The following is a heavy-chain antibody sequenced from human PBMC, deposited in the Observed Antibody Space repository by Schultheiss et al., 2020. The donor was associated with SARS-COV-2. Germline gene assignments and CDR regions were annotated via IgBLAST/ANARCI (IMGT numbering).Heavy chain of an antibody. Sequence: GGSLRLSCAASGFTFSSYSMNWVRQAPGKGLEWVSSISSSSSYIYYADSVKGRFTISRDNAKNSLYLQMNSLRAEDTAVYYCARDRYDFWSGFTNYYYYGMNVGGQGTSVTVSS. CDR3: ARDRYDFWSGFTNYYYYGMNV. CDR1: GFTFSSYS. V-gene: IGHV3-21*01. J-gene: IGHJ6*02. D-gene: IGHD3-3*01. CDR2: ISSSSSYI.